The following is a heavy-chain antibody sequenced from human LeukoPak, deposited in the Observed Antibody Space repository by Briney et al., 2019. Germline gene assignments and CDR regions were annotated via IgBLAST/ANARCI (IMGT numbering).Heavy chain of an antibody. J-gene: IGHJ4*02. CDR2: IYYSGST. CDR3: ARAQNTYYYDSSGYSY. V-gene: IGHV4-39*07. Sequence: SETLSLTCTVSGDSISSYYWGWIRQPPGKGLEWIGSIYYSGSTYYNPSLKSRVTISVDTSKNQFSLKLSSVTAADTAVYYCARAQNTYYYDSSGYSYWGQGTLVTVSS. CDR1: GDSISSYY. D-gene: IGHD3-22*01.